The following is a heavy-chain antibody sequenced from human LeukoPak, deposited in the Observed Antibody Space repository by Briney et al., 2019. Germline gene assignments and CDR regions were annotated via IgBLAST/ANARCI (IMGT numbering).Heavy chain of an antibody. CDR3: AKTRLYYDRTDAFDI. Sequence: PGGSLRLSCAASGFTFSSYGMSWVRQAPGKGLEWVSAISGSGGSTYYADSVKGRFTISRDNSKNTLYLQMNSLRAEDTAVYYCAKTRLYYDRTDAFDIWGQGTMVTVSS. CDR1: GFTFSSYG. CDR2: ISGSGGST. V-gene: IGHV3-23*01. D-gene: IGHD3-22*01. J-gene: IGHJ3*02.